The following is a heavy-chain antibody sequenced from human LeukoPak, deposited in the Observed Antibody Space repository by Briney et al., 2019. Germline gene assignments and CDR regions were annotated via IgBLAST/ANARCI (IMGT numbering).Heavy chain of an antibody. J-gene: IGHJ5*02. CDR1: GGSISSLY. Sequence: SETLSLTCTVSGGSISSLYWTWIRQPPGKGLEWIGNIHKSGSTNYNPSLMSRVTISVDTAKNQFSLRLNSVTAADTAVYYCGRESFGGHCSRTGCYQYTWVDPWGQGSLVTVSS. CDR3: GRESFGGHCSRTGCYQYTWVDP. CDR2: IHKSGST. D-gene: IGHD2-2*01. V-gene: IGHV4-59*11.